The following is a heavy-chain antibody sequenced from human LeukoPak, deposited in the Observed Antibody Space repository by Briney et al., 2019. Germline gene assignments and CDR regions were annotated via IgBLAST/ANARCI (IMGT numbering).Heavy chain of an antibody. Sequence: ASVKVSCKASGYTFTSYTISWVRQAPGQGLEWMGWIIAYNGNTDYAQKLQDRVTMTTDTSTSTAYMELRSLRSDDTDVYYCARDKAGAAFWGQGTLVTVSS. CDR1: GYTFTSYT. D-gene: IGHD1-26*01. CDR3: ARDKAGAAF. V-gene: IGHV1-18*01. CDR2: IIAYNGNT. J-gene: IGHJ4*02.